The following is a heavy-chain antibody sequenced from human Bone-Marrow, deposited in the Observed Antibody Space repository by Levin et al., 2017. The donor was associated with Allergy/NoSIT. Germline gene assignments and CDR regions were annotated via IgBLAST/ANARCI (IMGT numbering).Heavy chain of an antibody. CDR2: IYSGGDT. CDR1: GVTVGNNY. CDR3: GRDGPGGGH. D-gene: IGHD3-10*01. J-gene: IGHJ4*02. Sequence: PGESLKISCTASGVTVGNNYFMWVRQAPGKGLEWVSHIYSGGDTNYADSVRGRFSVSRDNSKNTFYLQMNSLRAEDTAVYYCGRDGPGGGHWGQGTLVTVSS. V-gene: IGHV3-66*01.